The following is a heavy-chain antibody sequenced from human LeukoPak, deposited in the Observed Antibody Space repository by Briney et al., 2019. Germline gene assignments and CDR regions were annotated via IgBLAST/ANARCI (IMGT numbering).Heavy chain of an antibody. CDR2: IYYTGKT. J-gene: IGHJ2*01. D-gene: IGHD4-23*01. CDR3: ARSPDYGGNSGPWYFDL. Sequence: PSETLSLTCTVSGDSVSNGNYYWSWLRQPPGKALEWIGYIYYTGKTYYNPSLEGRVTILVDTSRNHFSVKLSSVTAADTAVYYCARSPDYGGNSGPWYFDLWGRGTLVTVSS. CDR1: GDSVSNGNYY. V-gene: IGHV4-61*03.